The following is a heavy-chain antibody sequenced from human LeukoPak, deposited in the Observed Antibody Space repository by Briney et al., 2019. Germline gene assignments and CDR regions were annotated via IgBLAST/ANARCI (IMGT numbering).Heavy chain of an antibody. D-gene: IGHD1-26*01. CDR2: ISSNGGSA. CDR1: GFTFSSYA. CDR3: ARDGTYSGGYYYYYYMDV. V-gene: IGHV3-64*01. Sequence: GGSPRLSCAASGFTFSSYAMHWVRQAPGKGLEYVSAISSNGGSAYYANSVKGRFTISRDNSKNTLYLQMGSLRAEDMAVYYCARDGTYSGGYYYYYYMDVWGKGTTVTVSS. J-gene: IGHJ6*03.